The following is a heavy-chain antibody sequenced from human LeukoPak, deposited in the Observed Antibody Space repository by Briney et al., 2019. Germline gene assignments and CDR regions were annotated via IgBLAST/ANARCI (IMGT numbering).Heavy chain of an antibody. CDR3: ARDIATAGHLAFDY. CDR2: ISSSGYYI. J-gene: IGHJ4*02. CDR1: GFTFSTYT. Sequence: GGSLTLSCLASGFTFSTYTMNWVRQAPGKWLEWVSSISSSGYYIYYADSVKGRFTIARDNAKNSLYLQMNSLRAEDTAVYYCARDIATAGHLAFDYWGQGILVTVSS. D-gene: IGHD6-13*01. V-gene: IGHV3-21*01.